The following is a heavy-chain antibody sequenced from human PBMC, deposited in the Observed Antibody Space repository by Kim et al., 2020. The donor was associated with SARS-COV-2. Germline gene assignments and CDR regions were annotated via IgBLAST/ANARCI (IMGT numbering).Heavy chain of an antibody. Sequence: SETLSLTCTVSGGSISISNFYWSWLRQPPGKELVWIATIYYSGNTYYNPSHKSRGNISVDTSENQFSLKLSYVTAADTAIYSSVRYTVYIIYYFDH. V-gene: IGHV4-39*01. D-gene: IGHD3-10*01. CDR2: IYYSGNT. J-gene: IGHJ4*01. CDR1: GGSISISNFY. CDR3: VRYTVYIIYYFDH.